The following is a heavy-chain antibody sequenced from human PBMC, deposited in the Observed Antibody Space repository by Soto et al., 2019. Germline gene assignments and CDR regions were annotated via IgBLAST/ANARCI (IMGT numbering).Heavy chain of an antibody. J-gene: IGHJ4*02. CDR2: IWYDGSKK. CDR3: ARDSSGWSDFDH. Sequence: VQLVESGGGVVQPGRSLRLSCAASGFTFSSHGMHWVRQAPGKGLEWVAVIWYDGSKKYYVDSVKGRFTISRDNSKNTLFLQMNSLRAEDTAVYYCARDSSGWSDFDHWGQGTLVTVSS. V-gene: IGHV3-33*01. D-gene: IGHD6-19*01. CDR1: GFTFSSHG.